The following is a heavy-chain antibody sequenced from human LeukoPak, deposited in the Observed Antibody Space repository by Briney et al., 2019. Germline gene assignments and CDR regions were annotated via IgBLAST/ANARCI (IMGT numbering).Heavy chain of an antibody. CDR2: IRQDGSEK. V-gene: IGHV3-7*01. J-gene: IGHJ3*02. CDR3: VRDRYDVLTGYNDAFDI. Sequence: GGSLRLSCAASGFTFTTYWMSWVRQAPGKGLEWMANIRQDGSEKYYVDSVKGRFTISRDNAKNSLYLQMNSLRAEDTAVYYCVRDRYDVLTGYNDAFDIWGHGTLVAVSS. CDR1: GFTFTTYW. D-gene: IGHD3-9*01.